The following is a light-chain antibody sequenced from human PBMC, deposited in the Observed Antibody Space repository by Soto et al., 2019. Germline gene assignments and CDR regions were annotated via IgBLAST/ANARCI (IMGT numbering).Light chain of an antibody. CDR1: SSDVGAYNF. CDR3: CSYETSSTYV. CDR2: EVS. Sequence: QSVLTQPPSASGSPGQSVTISCTGTSSDVGAYNFVSWYQQHPGKSPKLLIHEVSRRPSGVPDRFSASKSGNTATLTVSGLQAEDEADYYCCSYETSSTYVFGSGTKVTVL. J-gene: IGLJ1*01. V-gene: IGLV2-8*01.